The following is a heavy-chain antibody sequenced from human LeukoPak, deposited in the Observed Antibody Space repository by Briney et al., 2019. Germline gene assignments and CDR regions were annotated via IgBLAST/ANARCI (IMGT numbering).Heavy chain of an antibody. J-gene: IGHJ4*02. V-gene: IGHV3-21*01. CDR2: ISSSSSYI. Sequence: EWVSSISSSSSYIYYADSVKGRFTISRDNAKNSLYLQMNSLRAEDTAVYYCARDGGSRDYWGQGTLVTVSS. CDR3: ARDGGSRDY. D-gene: IGHD1-26*01.